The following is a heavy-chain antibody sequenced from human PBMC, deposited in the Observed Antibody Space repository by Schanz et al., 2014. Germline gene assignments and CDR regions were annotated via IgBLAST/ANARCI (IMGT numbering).Heavy chain of an antibody. D-gene: IGHD3-10*01. CDR1: GGSISSGGYS. Sequence: LQLQESGSGLMKPSQTLSLTCAVSGGSISSGGYSWKWIRQSPGKGLEWIGYIYYSGNTYYNPSLKSQVTISVARSKNTFSLGLDSVTAADTAVYYCALREKPYGPFASWGQGALVTVSS. CDR3: ALREKPYGPFAS. CDR2: IYYSGNT. J-gene: IGHJ4*02. V-gene: IGHV4-30-2*06.